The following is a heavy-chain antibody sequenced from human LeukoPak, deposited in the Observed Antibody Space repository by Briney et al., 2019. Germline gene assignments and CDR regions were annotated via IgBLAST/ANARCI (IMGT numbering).Heavy chain of an antibody. CDR3: TTRGYCSGAGCYSDY. V-gene: IGHV3-15*07. CDR1: GLSFRSAW. Sequence: GGSLRLSCGASGLSFRSAWMNWVRQAPGKGLEWVGRIRSKADNGTAEYAALVKGRFTISRDDSKKMLCLQMNSLEVNDTAVYYCTTRGYCSGAGCYSDYWGQGTLVTVSS. D-gene: IGHD2-2*02. CDR2: IRSKADNGTA. J-gene: IGHJ4*02.